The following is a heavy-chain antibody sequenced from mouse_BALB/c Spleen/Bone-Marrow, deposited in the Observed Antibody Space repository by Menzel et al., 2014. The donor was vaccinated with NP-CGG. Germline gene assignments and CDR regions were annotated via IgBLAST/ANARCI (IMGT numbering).Heavy chain of an antibody. CDR3: ARTTTATSY. CDR1: GYTFTDYY. D-gene: IGHD1-2*01. V-gene: IGHV1-77*01. J-gene: IGHJ3*01. Sequence: QVQLQQSGAELARPGASVKLSCKASGYTFTDYYINWMKQRTGQGLEWIGEIYPGSDNTYYNEKFKGKATLTADKSSSTTYMQLSSLTSEDSAVYLCARTTTATSYWGQGTLVTVSA. CDR2: IYPGSDNT.